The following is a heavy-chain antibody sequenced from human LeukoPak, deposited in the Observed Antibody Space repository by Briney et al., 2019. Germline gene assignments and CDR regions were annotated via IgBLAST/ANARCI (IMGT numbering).Heavy chain of an antibody. V-gene: IGHV1-69*04. J-gene: IGHJ4*02. CDR3: ARDGRGYSGYDYARY. CDR1: GGTFSSYA. CDR2: IIPIFGIA. Sequence: VASVKVSCKASGGTFSSYAISWVRQAPGQGLEWMGRIIPIFGIANYAQKFQGRVTITADKSTSTAYMELSSLRSEDTAVYYCARDGRGYSGYDYARYWGQGTLVTVSS. D-gene: IGHD5-12*01.